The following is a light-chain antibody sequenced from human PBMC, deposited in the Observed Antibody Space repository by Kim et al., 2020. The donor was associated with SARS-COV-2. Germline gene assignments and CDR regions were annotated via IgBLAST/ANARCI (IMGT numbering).Light chain of an antibody. V-gene: IGLV9-49*02. J-gene: IGLJ3*02. CDR1: SAFSDDK. CDR2: VGPDGIVG. CDR3: AADHGRGTDFVWV. Sequence: CTLNSAFSDDKVDWYQQRPGKGPRFVRRVGPDGIVGSKGDGIPDRFSVLASGLNRTLTIKNIQKEDESDFHCAADHGRGTDFVWVFGGGTKVTVL.